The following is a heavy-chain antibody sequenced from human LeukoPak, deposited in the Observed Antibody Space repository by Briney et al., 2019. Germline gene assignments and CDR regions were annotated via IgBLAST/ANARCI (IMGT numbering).Heavy chain of an antibody. V-gene: IGHV4-39*07. CDR1: GGSISSSSYY. CDR3: ARNLYCSSTSCYFGATTNNWFDP. CDR2: IYYSGST. D-gene: IGHD2-2*01. J-gene: IGHJ5*02. Sequence: SETLSLTCTVSGGSISSSSYYWGWIRQPPGKGLEWIGSIYYSGSTYYNPSLKSRVTISVDTSENQFSLKLSSVTAADTAVYYCARNLYCSSTSCYFGATTNNWFDPWGQGTLVTVSS.